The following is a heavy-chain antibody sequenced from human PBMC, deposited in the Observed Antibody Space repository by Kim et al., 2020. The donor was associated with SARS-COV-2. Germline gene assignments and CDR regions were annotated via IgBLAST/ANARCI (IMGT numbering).Heavy chain of an antibody. Sequence: GGSLRLSCAASGFTFSSYAMHWVRQAPGKGLEWVAVISYDGSNKYYADSVKGRFTISRDNSKNTLYLQMNSLRAEDTAVYYCARPPSVYDFWSGYPHYG. D-gene: IGHD3-3*01. J-gene: IGHJ6*01. CDR1: GFTFSSYA. V-gene: IGHV3-30*04. CDR2: ISYDGSNK. CDR3: ARPPSVYDFWSGYPHYG.